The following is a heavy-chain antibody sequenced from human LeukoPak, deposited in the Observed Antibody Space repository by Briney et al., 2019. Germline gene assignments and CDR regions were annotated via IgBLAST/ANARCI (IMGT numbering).Heavy chain of an antibody. CDR3: AKEGDYYGSGSYRDGFDI. J-gene: IGHJ3*02. Sequence: GGSLRLSCAASGFTFSTHGMHWVRQAPGKGLEWVAFIRYDGINKYYADSVKGRFTISRDSFKNTLYLQMNSLRPEDTTVYYCAKEGDYYGSGSYRDGFDIWGQGTIVTVSS. CDR2: IRYDGINK. D-gene: IGHD3-10*01. V-gene: IGHV3-30*02. CDR1: GFTFSTHG.